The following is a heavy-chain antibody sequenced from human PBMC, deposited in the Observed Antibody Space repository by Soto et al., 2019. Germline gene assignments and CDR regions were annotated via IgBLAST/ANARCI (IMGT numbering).Heavy chain of an antibody. CDR1: GGLFSSYA. Sequence: QEQLVQSGADVKKSGSSVKVSCKDTGGLFSSYAVSWVRQAPGQGLEWMGGIIAVFDTAYYAQKFQGRVTITADESTNTAYMEVSRLRSEDTAMDYCAWDGSSYVWFNESWGQGTLVTVSS. CDR3: AWDGSSYVWFNES. CDR2: IIAVFDTA. J-gene: IGHJ5*02. V-gene: IGHV1-69*01. D-gene: IGHD3-16*01.